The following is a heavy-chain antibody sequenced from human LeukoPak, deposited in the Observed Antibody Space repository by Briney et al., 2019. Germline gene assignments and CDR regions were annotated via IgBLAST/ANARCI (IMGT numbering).Heavy chain of an antibody. CDR3: ARRFNYGDY. CDR1: GYTFTNYY. Sequence: EASVKVSCKASGYTFTNYYMHWVRQAPGQGLEWMGIINPSGGGTSYAQKFQGRLTMTRDTSTTTVYMELSSLRSEDTAMYYCARRFNYGDYWGQGTLVTVSS. J-gene: IGHJ4*02. CDR2: INPSGGGT. D-gene: IGHD4-11*01. V-gene: IGHV1-46*01.